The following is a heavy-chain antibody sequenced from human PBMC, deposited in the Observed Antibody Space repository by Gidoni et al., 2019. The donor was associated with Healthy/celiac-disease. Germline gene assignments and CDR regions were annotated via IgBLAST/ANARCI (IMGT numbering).Heavy chain of an antibody. Sequence: EVQLVESGGGLVQPGGSLRLSCAASGFTFSSYWMSWVRQAPGKGLEWVANIKQDGSEKYYVDSVKGRFTISRDNAKNSLYLQMNSLRAEDTAVYYCARLQESYDFWSGYYYGMDVWGQGTTVTVSS. CDR2: IKQDGSEK. CDR3: ARLQESYDFWSGYYYGMDV. CDR1: GFTFSSYW. J-gene: IGHJ6*02. V-gene: IGHV3-7*01. D-gene: IGHD3-3*01.